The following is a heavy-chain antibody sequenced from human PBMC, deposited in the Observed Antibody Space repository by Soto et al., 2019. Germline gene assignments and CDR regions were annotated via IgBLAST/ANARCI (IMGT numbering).Heavy chain of an antibody. D-gene: IGHD3-9*01. CDR3: ARVPRYYDILTGYFDY. V-gene: IGHV4-31*03. J-gene: IGHJ4*02. Sequence: SETLSLTCTVSGGSISSGGYYWSWIRQHPGKGLEWIGYIYYSGSTYYNPSLKSRVTISVDTSKNQFSLKLSSVTAADTAVYYCARVPRYYDILTGYFDYWGQGTLVTVSS. CDR1: GGSISSGGYY. CDR2: IYYSGST.